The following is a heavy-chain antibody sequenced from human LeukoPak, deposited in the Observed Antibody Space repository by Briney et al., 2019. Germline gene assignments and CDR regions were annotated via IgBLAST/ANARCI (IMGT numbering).Heavy chain of an antibody. Sequence: GGSLRLSCAASGLTVSSNYIWVRQAPGKGLEWVSYISSSGSTIYYADSVKGRFTISRDNAKNSLYLQMNSLRAEDTAVYYCARGAGNWNYVYFDYWGQGTLVTVSS. CDR3: ARGAGNWNYVYFDY. CDR1: GLTVSSNY. D-gene: IGHD1-7*01. J-gene: IGHJ4*02. V-gene: IGHV3-11*04. CDR2: ISSSGSTI.